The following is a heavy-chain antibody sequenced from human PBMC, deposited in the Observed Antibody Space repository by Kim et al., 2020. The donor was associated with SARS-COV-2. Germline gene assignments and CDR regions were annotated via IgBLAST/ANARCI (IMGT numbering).Heavy chain of an antibody. CDR1: GFTFSSYS. CDR3: ARDRGCSGGSCYSPAGYYYYYYGMDV. Sequence: GGSLRLSCAASGFTFSSYSMNWVRQAPGKGLEWVSSISSSSSYIYYADSVKGRFTISRDNAKNSLYLQMNSLRAEDTAVYYCARDRGCSGGSCYSPAGYYYYYYGMDVWGQGTTVTVSS. D-gene: IGHD2-15*01. V-gene: IGHV3-21*01. J-gene: IGHJ6*02. CDR2: ISSSSSYI.